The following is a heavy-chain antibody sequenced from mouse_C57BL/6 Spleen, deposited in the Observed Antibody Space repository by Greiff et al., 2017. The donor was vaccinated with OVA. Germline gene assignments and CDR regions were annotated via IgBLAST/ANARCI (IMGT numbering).Heavy chain of an antibody. D-gene: IGHD1-1*01. Sequence: VQLKQSGAELVRPGSSVKMSCTTSGYTFTSYGINWVKQRPGQGLEWIGYIYIGNGYTEYNEKFKGKATLTSDTSSSTAYMQLSSLTSEDSAIYFCARSPFITTVVAGGYFDYWGQGTTLTVSS. CDR3: ARSPFITTVVAGGYFDY. CDR1: GYTFTSYG. CDR2: IYIGNGYT. V-gene: IGHV1-58*01. J-gene: IGHJ2*01.